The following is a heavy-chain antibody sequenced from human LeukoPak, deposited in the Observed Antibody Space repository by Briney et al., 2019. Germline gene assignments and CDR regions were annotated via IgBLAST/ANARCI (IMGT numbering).Heavy chain of an antibody. V-gene: IGHV4-34*01. CDR1: GGSFSGYY. D-gene: IGHD3-10*01. Sequence: PSETLSLTCAVYGGSFSGYYWSWIRQPPGKGLEWIGEINHSGSTNYNPSLKSRVTISVDTSKNQFSLKLSSVTAADTAVYYCARGFSITPEQYYFDYWGQGTLVTVSS. CDR2: INHSGST. J-gene: IGHJ4*02. CDR3: ARGFSITPEQYYFDY.